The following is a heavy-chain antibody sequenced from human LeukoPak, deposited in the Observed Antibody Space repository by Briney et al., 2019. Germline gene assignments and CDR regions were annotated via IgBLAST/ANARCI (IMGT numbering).Heavy chain of an antibody. Sequence: GGSLRLSCAASGLTFANYWMHWIRQVPGRVPVWVSRINGDGSSTAYADSVKGRFTISRDNAKNSLYLQMNSLRPEDTALYYCARNDDTKPFDNWGQGTQVTVSS. V-gene: IGHV3-74*01. CDR3: ARNDDTKPFDN. D-gene: IGHD1-1*01. J-gene: IGHJ5*02. CDR2: INGDGSST. CDR1: GLTFANYW.